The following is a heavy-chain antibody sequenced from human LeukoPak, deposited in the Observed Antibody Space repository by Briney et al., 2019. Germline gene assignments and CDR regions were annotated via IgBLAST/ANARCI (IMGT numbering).Heavy chain of an antibody. J-gene: IGHJ1*01. V-gene: IGHV4-34*01. Sequence: SETLSLTCAVYGGSFSGYYWSWIRQPPGEGLEWIGEINHSGSTNYNPSLKSRVTISVDTSKNQISLKLSSVTAADTAVYYCARGRRYSSSGYFQHWGQGTLVTVSS. D-gene: IGHD6-6*01. CDR3: ARGRRYSSSGYFQH. CDR1: GGSFSGYY. CDR2: INHSGST.